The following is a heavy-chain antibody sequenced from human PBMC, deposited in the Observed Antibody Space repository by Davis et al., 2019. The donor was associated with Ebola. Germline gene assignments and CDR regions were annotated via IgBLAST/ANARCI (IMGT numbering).Heavy chain of an antibody. D-gene: IGHD3-10*02. J-gene: IGHJ3*02. Sequence: GESLKISCKGSGYTFTSHWIGWVRQMPGKGLEWMGIIYPGDSDARYSPSFQGHVTFSAEKSISTAYLQWRGLKASDTATYYCARRAETVMFRRGVFDIWGQGTTVTVSS. CDR2: IYPGDSDA. CDR3: ARRAETVMFRRGVFDI. CDR1: GYTFTSHW. V-gene: IGHV5-51*01.